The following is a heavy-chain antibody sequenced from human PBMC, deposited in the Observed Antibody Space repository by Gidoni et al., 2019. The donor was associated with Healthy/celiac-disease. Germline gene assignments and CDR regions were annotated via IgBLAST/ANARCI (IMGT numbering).Heavy chain of an antibody. V-gene: IGHV3-11*01. J-gene: IGHJ2*01. Sequence: QVQLVESGGGLVKPGGSLRLPCAASGFTFRDYYMGWIRQAPGQGLEWVSYISSSCSTIYYADSVKGRFTISRDNSKNSLYLQMNSLRAEDTAVYYCARRPSPGYSSSYWYFDLWGRGTLVTVSS. CDR2: ISSSCSTI. CDR1: GFTFRDYY. CDR3: ARRPSPGYSSSYWYFDL. D-gene: IGHD6-6*01.